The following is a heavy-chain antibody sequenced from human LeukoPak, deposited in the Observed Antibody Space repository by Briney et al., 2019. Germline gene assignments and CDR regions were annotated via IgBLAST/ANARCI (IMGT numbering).Heavy chain of an antibody. CDR2: IYSSGRT. CDR3: ARDVVAAPGTWDY. J-gene: IGHJ4*02. D-gene: IGHD6-13*01. CDR1: GDSINSNNYY. V-gene: IGHV4-61*02. Sequence: SETLSLTCTVSGDSINSNNYYWSWIRQPAGTGLEWIGRIYSSGRTNYNPSLKSRVTISLDTSRNQFSLRLYSVTAADTAVYYCARDVVAAPGTWDYWGQGTLVTVSS.